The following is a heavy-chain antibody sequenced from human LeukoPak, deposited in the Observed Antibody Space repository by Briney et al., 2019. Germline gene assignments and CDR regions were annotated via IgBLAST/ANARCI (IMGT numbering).Heavy chain of an antibody. J-gene: IGHJ4*02. CDR2: INPNSGET. D-gene: IGHD3-9*01. Sequence: GASVKVSCKASGFIFTGHFMHWVRQAPGQGLEWMGWINPNSGETKYSQKFQGRGTVTTDTSITTTYMELSSLRSDDPAVFYCAKGGHTTGYDYFDHWGQGTLVTVSS. CDR1: GFIFTGHF. V-gene: IGHV1-2*02. CDR3: AKGGHTTGYDYFDH.